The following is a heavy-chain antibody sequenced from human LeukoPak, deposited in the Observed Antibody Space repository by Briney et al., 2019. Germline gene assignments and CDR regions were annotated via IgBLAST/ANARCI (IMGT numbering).Heavy chain of an antibody. V-gene: IGHV1-8*01. CDR1: XXXXXXYD. Sequence: ASVKVSCKASXXXXXXYDXNWVRQXTXXXXXXXXXMNPNSGNTGYAQKSQGRVTMTRNTSISTAYMELSSLRSEDTAVYYCARGGGYYYYYGMDVWGQGTTVTVSS. J-gene: IGHJ6*02. CDR3: ARGGGYYYYYGMDV. CDR2: MNPNSGNT.